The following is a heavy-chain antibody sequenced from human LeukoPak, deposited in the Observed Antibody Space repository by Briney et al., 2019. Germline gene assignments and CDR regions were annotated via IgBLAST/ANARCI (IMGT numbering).Heavy chain of an antibody. CDR2: INSDGSST. CDR1: RFTFRRYW. V-gene: IGHV3-74*01. Sequence: PGGSLRLSCAASRFTFRRYWMHWVRHAPGKGLVWVSRINSDGSSTTYADSVKGRFTMSRDNAKNTLYLQMNSLRAEDTAVYYCARGGSYSISWILWYWGQGTLVTVSA. J-gene: IGHJ4*02. CDR3: ARGGSYSISWILWY. D-gene: IGHD6-13*01.